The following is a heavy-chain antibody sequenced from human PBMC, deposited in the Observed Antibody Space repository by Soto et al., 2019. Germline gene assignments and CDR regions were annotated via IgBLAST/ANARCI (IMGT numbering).Heavy chain of an antibody. CDR2: VFSGGST. CDR1: GGTISRSTYC. CDR3: ARRPGLDIDAYY. J-gene: IGHJ4*02. V-gene: IGHV4-39*01. Sequence: PSVTRSLTCTAAGGTISRSTYCWGWMRQPPRKVLQWMGSVFSGGSTYYNPSLKSRVTICVDTSKNQFPLKPSSATPADPAVSFCARRPGLDIDAYYWGQGILVT. D-gene: IGHD3-10*01.